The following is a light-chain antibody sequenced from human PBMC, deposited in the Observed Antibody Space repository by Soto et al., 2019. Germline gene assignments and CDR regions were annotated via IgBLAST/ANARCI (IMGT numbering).Light chain of an antibody. V-gene: IGLV1-40*01. CDR2: ANT. Sequence: QSVLTQPPSVSGAPGQRVTISCTGTNSNIGAGSGVNWYQQFPNRAPKLLIYANTHRPSGVPDRFSGSTSATSASLAIAGLQTQDEADYYCQSFDSSRTGLIFGGGTKLTVL. CDR3: QSFDSSRTGLI. J-gene: IGLJ2*01. CDR1: NSNIGAGSG.